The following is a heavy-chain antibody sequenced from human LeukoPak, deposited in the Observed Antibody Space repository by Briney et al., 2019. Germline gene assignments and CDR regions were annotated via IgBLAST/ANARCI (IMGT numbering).Heavy chain of an antibody. J-gene: IGHJ4*02. Sequence: ASVKVSCKASGYTFTSYYMHWVRQAPGQGLEWMGIINPSGGSTSYAQKFQGRVTMTRDTSTSTVYMELSSLRSEDTAVYYCARTRSALRFLEWLFLGPFDYWGQGTLVTVSS. CDR2: INPSGGST. CDR3: ARTRSALRFLEWLFLGPFDY. CDR1: GYTFTSYY. V-gene: IGHV1-46*01. D-gene: IGHD3-3*01.